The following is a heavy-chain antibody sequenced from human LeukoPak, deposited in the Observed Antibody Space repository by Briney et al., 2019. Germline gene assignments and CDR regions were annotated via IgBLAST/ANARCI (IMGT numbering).Heavy chain of an antibody. V-gene: IGHV3-11*04. D-gene: IGHD3-22*01. CDR2: ISTSGSTI. CDR3: ATYSSLNRREFQY. J-gene: IGHJ1*01. Sequence: GGSLRLSCAASGFTFSNYYMSWIRQAPGKGLEWVSHISTSGSTIYYADSVKGRFTISRDNAKNSLYLQMNRLRAEDTAVYYCATYSSLNRREFQYWGQGTLLTVSS. CDR1: GFTFSNYY.